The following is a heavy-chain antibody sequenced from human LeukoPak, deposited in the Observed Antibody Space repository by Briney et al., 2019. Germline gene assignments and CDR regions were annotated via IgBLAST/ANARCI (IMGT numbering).Heavy chain of an antibody. CDR1: GGSFSGYY. J-gene: IGHJ4*02. CDR3: ARGGLVILDTAMVPLGYFDY. D-gene: IGHD5-18*01. Sequence: KPSETLSLTCAVYGGSFSGYYWSWIRQPPGKGLEWIGEINHSGSTNYNPSLKSRVTISVDTSKNQFSLKLSSVTAADTAVYYCARGGLVILDTAMVPLGYFDYWGQGTLVTVSS. CDR2: INHSGST. V-gene: IGHV4-34*01.